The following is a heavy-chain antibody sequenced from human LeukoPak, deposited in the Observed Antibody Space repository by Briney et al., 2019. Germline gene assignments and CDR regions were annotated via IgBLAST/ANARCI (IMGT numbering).Heavy chain of an antibody. Sequence: SETLSLTCTVSGGSMSSSYWSWIRQPPGKGLEWIGYTYYSGSTNYNPSLKSRVTISVDTSKNQFSLKLSSVTAADTAVYYCARIGAIFGVAGVGAFDIWGQGTMVTVSS. V-gene: IGHV4-59*01. CDR1: GGSMSSSY. J-gene: IGHJ3*02. CDR3: ARIGAIFGVAGVGAFDI. D-gene: IGHD3-3*01. CDR2: TYYSGST.